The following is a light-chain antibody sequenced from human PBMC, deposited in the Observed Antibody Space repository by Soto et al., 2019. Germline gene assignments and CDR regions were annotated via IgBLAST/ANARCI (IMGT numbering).Light chain of an antibody. CDR3: CSYPGSHTWV. Sequence: QSALTQPRSVSGSPGLSVTISCTGTNSYIGNYNYVSWYQQHPGKAPKVMIYDVSKRPSGVPDRFSGSKSGNTASLTISGLQDEDEADYYCCSYPGSHTWVFGGGTKLTVL. J-gene: IGLJ3*02. V-gene: IGLV2-11*01. CDR1: NSYIGNYNY. CDR2: DVS.